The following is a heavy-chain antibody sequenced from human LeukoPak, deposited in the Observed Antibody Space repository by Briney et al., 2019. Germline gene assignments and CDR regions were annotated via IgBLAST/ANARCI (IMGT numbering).Heavy chain of an antibody. CDR1: GVSIGSNY. CDR3: AKYGNSGWVSDY. Sequence: PSETLSLTCTVSGVSIGSNYWTWIRQPPGKGLEYIGYIYYTGATNYNPSLKSRVTISVDTSKNQFSLRLSSVTAADTAVYFCAKYGNSGWVSDYWGPGTLVTVSS. D-gene: IGHD6-19*01. J-gene: IGHJ4*02. V-gene: IGHV4-59*08. CDR2: IYYTGAT.